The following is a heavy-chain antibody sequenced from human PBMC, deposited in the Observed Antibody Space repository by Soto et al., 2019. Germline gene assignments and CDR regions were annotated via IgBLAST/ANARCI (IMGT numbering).Heavy chain of an antibody. V-gene: IGHV4-34*01. CDR2: INHSGST. CDR3: ARLSISGYDSAFDI. CDR1: GGSFSGYY. D-gene: IGHD5-12*01. Sequence: SETLSLTCAVYGGSFSGYYWSWIRQPPGKGLEWIGEINHSGSTNYNPSLKSRVTISVDTSKNQFSLKLSSVTAADTAVYYCARLSISGYDSAFDIWGQGTRVTVAS. J-gene: IGHJ3*02.